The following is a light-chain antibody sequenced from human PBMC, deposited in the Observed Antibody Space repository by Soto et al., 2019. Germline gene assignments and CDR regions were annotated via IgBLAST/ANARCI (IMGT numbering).Light chain of an antibody. V-gene: IGLV2-14*01. CDR1: SSDVGGYNY. CDR2: DVS. J-gene: IGLJ2*01. Sequence: QSALTQAASVSGSPGQSITISCTGTSSDVGGYNYVSWYQQHPGRDPKLMIYDVSNRPSGVSNRFSGCKSGNTSSLTISGLQAEDEADYYCSSYTISTVVFGGGTKLTV. CDR3: SSYTISTVV.